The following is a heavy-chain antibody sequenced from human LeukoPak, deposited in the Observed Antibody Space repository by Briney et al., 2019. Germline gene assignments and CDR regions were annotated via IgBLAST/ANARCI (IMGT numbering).Heavy chain of an antibody. V-gene: IGHV4-4*07. D-gene: IGHD1-26*01. J-gene: IGHJ6*03. CDR3: ARDSGSYRYYYYYMDV. CDR2: IYGSGST. CDR1: GGSIRSY. Sequence: PSETLSLTCTVSGGSIRSYWSWIRQPAGKGLEWIGRIYGSGSTDYNPSLKSRVTMSIDTSKNQFSLNLISVTAADTAVYYCARDSGSYRYYYYYMDVWGKGTTVTVSS.